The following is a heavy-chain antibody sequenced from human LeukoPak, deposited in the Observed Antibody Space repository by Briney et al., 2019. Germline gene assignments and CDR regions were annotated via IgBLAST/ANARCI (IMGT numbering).Heavy chain of an antibody. V-gene: IGHV3-23*01. Sequence: GGSLRLSCAASGFTFSSYVMSWVRQAPGKGLEWVSAISGSGGSTYYADSVKGRFTISRDNSKNTLYLQMNSLRAEDTAVYYCARYSSGRGYTNWFDPWGQGTLVTVSS. J-gene: IGHJ5*02. CDR3: ARYSSGRGYTNWFDP. CDR2: ISGSGGST. D-gene: IGHD6-25*01. CDR1: GFTFSSYV.